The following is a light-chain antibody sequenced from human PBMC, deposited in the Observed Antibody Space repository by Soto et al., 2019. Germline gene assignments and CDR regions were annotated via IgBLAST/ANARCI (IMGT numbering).Light chain of an antibody. V-gene: IGLV2-14*01. CDR3: SSYAGSSTLVV. Sequence: QSALTQPASVSGSPGQSITISCTGTRSDIGAYNFVSWYQQHPGKAPKLMIYDVSIRPSGVSHRFAASKSRNTASLTISGLQDEDDADYCCSSYAGSSTLVVFGGGTQLTVL. J-gene: IGLJ2*01. CDR1: RSDIGAYNF. CDR2: DVS.